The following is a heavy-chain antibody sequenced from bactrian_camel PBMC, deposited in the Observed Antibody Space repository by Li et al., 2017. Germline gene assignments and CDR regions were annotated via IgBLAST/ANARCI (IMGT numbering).Heavy chain of an antibody. V-gene: IGHV3S6*01. CDR1: GFSFSSYG. D-gene: IGHD6*01. J-gene: IGHJ4*01. CDR2: IYDDGSKT. CDR3: AAGQWYTDEYIY. Sequence: HVQLVESGGGLVQPGGSLTLSCAASGFSFSSYGMTWVRLAPGKGLEWVSGIYDDGSKTYYADSVKGRFTISRDNSKNTVYLQMGSLKSEDTALYYCAAGQWYTDEYIYWGQGTQVTVS.